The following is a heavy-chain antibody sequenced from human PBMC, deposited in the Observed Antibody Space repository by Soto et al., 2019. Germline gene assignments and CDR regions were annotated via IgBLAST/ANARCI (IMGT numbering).Heavy chain of an antibody. D-gene: IGHD3-3*01. V-gene: IGHV4-59*01. CDR1: GGSISSYY. CDR2: IYYSGST. CDR3: ARGVDDFWSGYSVGGNWFDP. Sequence: ASETLSLTCTVSGGSISSYYWSWIRQPPGKGLEWIGYIYYSGSTNYNPSLKSRVTISVDTSKNQFSLKLSSVTAADTAVYYCARGVDDFWSGYSVGGNWFDPWGQGTLVTVSS. J-gene: IGHJ5*02.